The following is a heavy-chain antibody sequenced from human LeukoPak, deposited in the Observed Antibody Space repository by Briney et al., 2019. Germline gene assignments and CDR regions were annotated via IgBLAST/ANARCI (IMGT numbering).Heavy chain of an antibody. CDR1: GFTFSDYY. CDR2: ISSSGSTI. CDR3: ARESSHGGYDSSGEHGMDV. D-gene: IGHD3-22*01. J-gene: IGHJ6*02. Sequence: PGGSLRLSCAASGFTFSDYYMSWIRQAPGKGLEWVSYISSSGSTIYYADSVKGRFAISRDNAKNSLYLQMNSLRAEDTAVYYCARESSHGGYDSSGEHGMDVWGQGTTVTVSS. V-gene: IGHV3-11*01.